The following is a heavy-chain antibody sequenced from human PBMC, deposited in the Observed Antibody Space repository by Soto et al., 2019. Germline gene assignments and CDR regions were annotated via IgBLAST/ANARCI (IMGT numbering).Heavy chain of an antibody. CDR1: GYTFTSYG. CDR3: ERDRGSYAFDY. V-gene: IGHV1-18*01. CDR2: ISAYNGNT. Sequence: QVQLVQSGAEVKKPGASVKVSCKASGYTFTSYGISWVRQAPGQGLEWMGWISAYNGNTNYAQTFQGRVTMTTDTSTRPVFMELTSLRFHVTAVYYCERDRGSYAFDYWGQGTLVTVSS. D-gene: IGHD3-10*01. J-gene: IGHJ4*02.